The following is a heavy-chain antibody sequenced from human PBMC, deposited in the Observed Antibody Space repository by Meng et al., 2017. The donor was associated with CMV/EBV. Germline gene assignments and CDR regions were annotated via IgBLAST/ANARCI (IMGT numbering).Heavy chain of an antibody. J-gene: IGHJ6*02. Sequence: GGSLRLSCAASGFTFSNYNINWVRQAPGKGLEWVSYISSSGSTIYYADSVKGRFTISRDNAKNSLYLQMNSLRAEDTAVYYCARENYCSSTSCPDYYYGMDVWGQGTTVTVSS. CDR3: ARENYCSSTSCPDYYYGMDV. D-gene: IGHD2-2*01. V-gene: IGHV3-48*04. CDR1: GFTFSNYN. CDR2: ISSSGSTI.